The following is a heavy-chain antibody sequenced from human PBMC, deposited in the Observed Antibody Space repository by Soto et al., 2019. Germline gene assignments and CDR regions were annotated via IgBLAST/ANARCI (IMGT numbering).Heavy chain of an antibody. CDR3: ARDGEGVVVPAANWFDP. Sequence: SETLSLTCTVSGGSISSYYWSWIRQPAGKGLEWIGRIYTSGSTNYNPSLKSRVTMSVDTSKNQFSLKLSSVTAADTAVYYCARDGEGVVVPAANWFDPWGQGTLVTVSS. D-gene: IGHD2-2*01. CDR1: GGSISSYY. J-gene: IGHJ5*02. CDR2: IYTSGST. V-gene: IGHV4-4*07.